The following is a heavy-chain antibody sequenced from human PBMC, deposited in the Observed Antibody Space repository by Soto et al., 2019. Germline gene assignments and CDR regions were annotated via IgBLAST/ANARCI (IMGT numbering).Heavy chain of an antibody. D-gene: IGHD2-15*01. CDR2: ISGGGETT. Sequence: HPGGSLRLSCAASGFTFRSYAMSWVRQAPGKGLEWVAGISGGGETTYYADSVKGRFTISRDNSKNTLYLQMNSLRAEDTAVYYCAREEVVVVVAATPIDYWGQGTLVTVSS. CDR1: GFTFRSYA. CDR3: AREEVVVVVAATPIDY. V-gene: IGHV3-23*01. J-gene: IGHJ4*02.